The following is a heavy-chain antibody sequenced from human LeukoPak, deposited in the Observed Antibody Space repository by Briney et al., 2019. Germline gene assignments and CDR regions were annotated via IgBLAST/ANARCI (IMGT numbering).Heavy chain of an antibody. Sequence: SVMVSCKASGGTFSTYAISWVRQAPGQGLEWLGGIIPLFGTADYAQKFQGRVTITADESTGTAYMELSSLRSEEPAVYYCARGSRFLDVVLVPATIGWFDPWGQGTLVTVSS. CDR2: IIPLFGTA. V-gene: IGHV1-69*13. J-gene: IGHJ5*02. CDR3: ARGSRFLDVVLVPATIGWFDP. D-gene: IGHD2-2*01. CDR1: GGTFSTYA.